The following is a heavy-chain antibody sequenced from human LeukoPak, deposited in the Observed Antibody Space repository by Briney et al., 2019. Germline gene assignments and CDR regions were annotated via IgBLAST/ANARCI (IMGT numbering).Heavy chain of an antibody. J-gene: IGHJ6*04. CDR1: GYTFTGYY. CDR3: ARDPKYSSSGYLLNYGMEV. CDR2: INPNSGGT. D-gene: IGHD6-13*01. Sequence: ASVKVSCKASGYTFTGYYMHWVRQAPGQGLEWMGWINPNSGGTNYAQKFQGRVTMTRDTSISTAYMELSRLRSDDTAVYYCARDPKYSSSGYLLNYGMEVWGKGTRVTVS. V-gene: IGHV1-2*02.